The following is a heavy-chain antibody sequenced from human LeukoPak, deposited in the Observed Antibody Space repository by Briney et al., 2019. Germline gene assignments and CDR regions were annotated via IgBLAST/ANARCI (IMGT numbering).Heavy chain of an antibody. CDR2: IGGSGGST. D-gene: IGHD3-16*02. CDR3: ARITFGGVIVGRAPSGYFDY. J-gene: IGHJ4*02. Sequence: GGSLRLSCAASGFTFSTYAMSWVRQAPGKGLEWVSAIGGSGGSTYYADSVKGRFTISRDNSKNTLYLQMNSLRAEDTAVYYCARITFGGVIVGRAPSGYFDYWGQGTLVTVSS. CDR1: GFTFSTYA. V-gene: IGHV3-23*01.